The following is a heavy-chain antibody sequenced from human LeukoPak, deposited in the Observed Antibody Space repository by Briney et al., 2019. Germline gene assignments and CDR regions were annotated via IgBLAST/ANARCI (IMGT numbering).Heavy chain of an antibody. J-gene: IGHJ4*02. D-gene: IGHD3-22*01. Sequence: KAGGSLRLSCAGSGLTLSDAWMTWVRQAPGKGPEWAGRIKSKSAGGTADYAAPVKGRFTISRDDSTNTLFLQMSSLKTEDTAMYYCNTWTRDTSGSFSDHWGQGTLVTVSS. CDR3: NTWTRDTSGSFSDH. CDR1: GLTLSDAW. V-gene: IGHV3-15*01. CDR2: IKSKSAGGTA.